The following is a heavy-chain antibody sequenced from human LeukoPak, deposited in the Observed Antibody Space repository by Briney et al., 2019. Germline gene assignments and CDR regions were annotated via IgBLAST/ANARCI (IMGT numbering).Heavy chain of an antibody. J-gene: IGHJ6*03. Sequence: ASVKVSCKASGYTFTGYYMHWVRQAPGQGLEWMGWINPNSGGTNYAQKFQGRVTMTRDTSISTAYMELSRLRSEDTAVYYCARERRGVLLWFGKPYYMDVWGKGTTVTVSS. V-gene: IGHV1-2*02. D-gene: IGHD3-10*01. CDR3: ARERRGVLLWFGKPYYMDV. CDR2: INPNSGGT. CDR1: GYTFTGYY.